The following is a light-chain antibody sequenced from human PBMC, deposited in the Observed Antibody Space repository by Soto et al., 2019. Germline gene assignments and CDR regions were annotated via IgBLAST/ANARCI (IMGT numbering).Light chain of an antibody. CDR1: SSDFGSYSR. CDR2: EVS. CDR3: SLYTTDSTYV. V-gene: IGLV2-18*01. Sequence: QSLPTQPPPVSGSPRQSVTISCTSNSSDFGSYSRVSWYQRPPGTGPKLMIYEVSNRPSGVADRFSGSKSGNTASLTISGLQAEDEAEYYCSLYTTDSTYVFATGTKVTVL. J-gene: IGLJ1*01.